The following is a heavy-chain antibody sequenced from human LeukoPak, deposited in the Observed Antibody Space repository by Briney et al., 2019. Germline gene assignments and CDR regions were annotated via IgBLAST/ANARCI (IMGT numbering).Heavy chain of an antibody. J-gene: IGHJ3*02. CDR1: GFTFSSYW. Sequence: GSLRLSCAASGFTFSSYWMHWVRQAPGKGLVWVSRINSDGSSTSYADSVKGRFTISRDNAKNTLYLQMNSLRAEDTAVYYCARVTGTTVTTYAFDIWGQGTMVTVSS. CDR3: ARVTGTTVTTYAFDI. CDR2: INSDGSST. V-gene: IGHV3-74*01. D-gene: IGHD4-17*01.